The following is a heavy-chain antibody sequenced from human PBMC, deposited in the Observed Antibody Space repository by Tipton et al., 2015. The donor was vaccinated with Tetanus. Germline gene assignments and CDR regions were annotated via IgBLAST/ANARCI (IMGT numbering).Heavy chain of an antibody. Sequence: QLVQSGAEVKKPGESLKISCKASGYDFNYYWIGWVRQMPGKGLEWMGLIYPDDSDTRYSPSFQGQVTFSADESISTAYLQGSSLKASDTAIYYCASFSDGYFDYWGQGTLVTVSS. D-gene: IGHD2-15*01. V-gene: IGHV5-51*01. CDR1: GYDFNYYW. CDR3: ASFSDGYFDY. J-gene: IGHJ4*02. CDR2: IYPDDSDT.